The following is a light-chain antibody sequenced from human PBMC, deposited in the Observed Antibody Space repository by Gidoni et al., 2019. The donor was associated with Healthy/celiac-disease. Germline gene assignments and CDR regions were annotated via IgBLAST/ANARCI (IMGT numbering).Light chain of an antibody. CDR2: WAS. J-gene: IGKJ3*01. CDR1: QSVLYSSNNKNY. Sequence: DIVMTQSPDSMAVSLGERATINCKSSQSVLYSSNNKNYLAWYQQKPGQPPKLLIYWASTRESGVPDRFSGSGSGTDFTLTISSLQAEVVAVYYCQQYYSTPPTFXPXTKVDIK. V-gene: IGKV4-1*01. CDR3: QQYYSTPPT.